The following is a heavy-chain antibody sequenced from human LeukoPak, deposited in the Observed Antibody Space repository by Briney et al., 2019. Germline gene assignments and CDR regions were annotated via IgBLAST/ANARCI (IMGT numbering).Heavy chain of an antibody. J-gene: IGHJ4*02. D-gene: IGHD7-27*01. CDR2: INTDGSST. CDR1: GFTFSSYW. V-gene: IGHV3-74*01. CDR3: ASLSPGEDY. Sequence: GGSLRLSCAASGFTFSSYWMHWVRQAPGKGLVWDSGINTDGSSTSYADSVKGRFTISRDNANNTLYLQMNSLRAEDTAVYYCASLSPGEDYWVQGTLVTVSS.